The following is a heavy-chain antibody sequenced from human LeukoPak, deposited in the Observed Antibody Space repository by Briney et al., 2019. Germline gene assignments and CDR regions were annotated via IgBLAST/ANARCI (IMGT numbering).Heavy chain of an antibody. V-gene: IGHV3-21*01. Sequence: GGSLRLSCEASGFTFSSYSMTWVRQAPGKGLEWVSLISSSSTYIYYADSVKGRFTISRDNAKHSLYLQMNSLRAEDTAVYYCARPDYDFWSGSPGGNYMDVWGKGTTVTVSS. J-gene: IGHJ6*03. CDR3: ARPDYDFWSGSPGGNYMDV. D-gene: IGHD3-3*01. CDR2: ISSSSTYI. CDR1: GFTFSSYS.